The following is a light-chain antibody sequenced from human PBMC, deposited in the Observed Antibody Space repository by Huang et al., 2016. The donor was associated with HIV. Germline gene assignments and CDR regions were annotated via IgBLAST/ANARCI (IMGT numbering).Light chain of an antibody. CDR1: QSVSSN. CDR2: GVS. CDR3: QQYNNWPPLT. J-gene: IGKJ4*01. V-gene: IGKV3-15*01. Sequence: EIVMTQSPATLSVSPGKRATLSCRASQSVSSNLAWYQQKPGQAPRLLIYGVSTRATGIPARFSGSVSGTEFTLTINSLQSEDFAVYYCQQYNNWPPLTFGGGTKVEIK.